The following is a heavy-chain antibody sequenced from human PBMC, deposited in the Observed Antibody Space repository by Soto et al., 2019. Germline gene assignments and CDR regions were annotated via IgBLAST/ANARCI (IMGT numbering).Heavy chain of an antibody. J-gene: IGHJ4*02. CDR2: IYYSGST. CDR1: GGSISSGGYY. Sequence: PSETLSLTCTVSGGSISSGGYYWSWIRQHPGKGLEWIGSIYYSGSTYYNPSLKSRVTISVDTSKNQFSLKLSSVTAADTAVYYCARRYGSAIDYWGQGTLVTVSS. CDR3: ARRYGSAIDY. D-gene: IGHD1-26*01. V-gene: IGHV4-39*01.